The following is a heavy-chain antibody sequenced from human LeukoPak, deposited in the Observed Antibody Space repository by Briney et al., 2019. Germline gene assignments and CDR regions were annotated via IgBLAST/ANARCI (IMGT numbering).Heavy chain of an antibody. CDR1: GFTFSSYS. CDR2: ISSSSSYI. Sequence: PGGSLRLSCAASGFTFSSYSMNWVRQAPGKGLEWVSSISSSSSYIYYADSVKGRFTISRDNAKNSLYLQMNSLRAEDTAVYYCARDYSGSYYYYYGMDVWGQGTTVTVSS. J-gene: IGHJ6*02. D-gene: IGHD1-26*01. V-gene: IGHV3-21*04. CDR3: ARDYSGSYYYYYGMDV.